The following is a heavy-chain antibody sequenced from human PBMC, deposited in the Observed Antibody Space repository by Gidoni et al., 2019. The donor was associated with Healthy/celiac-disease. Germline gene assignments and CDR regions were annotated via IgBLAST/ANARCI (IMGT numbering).Heavy chain of an antibody. CDR1: GFTFSSYG. J-gene: IGHJ4*02. Sequence: QVQLVESGGGVVQPGRSLRLSCAASGFTFSSYGMHWVRQAPGKGLEWVAVISYDGSNKYYADSVKGRFTISRDNSKNTLYLQMNSLRAEDTAVYYCAKTRLDYGDYGDSSVGFDYWGQGTLVTVSS. CDR3: AKTRLDYGDYGDSSVGFDY. V-gene: IGHV3-30*18. CDR2: ISYDGSNK. D-gene: IGHD4-17*01.